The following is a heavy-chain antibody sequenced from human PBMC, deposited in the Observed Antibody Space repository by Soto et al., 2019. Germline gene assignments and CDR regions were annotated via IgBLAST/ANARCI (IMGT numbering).Heavy chain of an antibody. D-gene: IGHD4-17*01. Sequence: QVQLQESGPGLVKPSQTLSLTCTVSGGSISSGDYYWSWIRQPPGKGLEWTGYIYYSGSTYYNPSPKSLVTISVDTPKTQFSRKLSSVTAADTAVCYWAREESDYGGGQYYFDYWGQGTLVTVSS. CDR2: IYYSGST. V-gene: IGHV4-30-4*01. CDR3: AREESDYGGGQYYFDY. J-gene: IGHJ4*02. CDR1: GGSISSGDYY.